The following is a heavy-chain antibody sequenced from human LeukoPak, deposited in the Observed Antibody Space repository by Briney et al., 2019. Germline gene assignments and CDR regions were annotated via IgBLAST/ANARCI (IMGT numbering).Heavy chain of an antibody. CDR3: ARGAFWSGYVTADY. Sequence: SETLSLTCTVSGGSISSYYWSWIRQPPGKGLEWIGYIYYSGSTYYNPSLKGRVTISVDTSKNQFSLKLSSVTAADTAVYSCARGAFWSGYVTADYWGQGTLVTVSS. D-gene: IGHD3-3*01. CDR1: GGSISSYY. CDR2: IYYSGST. V-gene: IGHV4-59*06. J-gene: IGHJ4*02.